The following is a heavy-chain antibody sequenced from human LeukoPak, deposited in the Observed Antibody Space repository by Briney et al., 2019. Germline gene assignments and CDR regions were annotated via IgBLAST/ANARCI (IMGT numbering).Heavy chain of an antibody. D-gene: IGHD3-10*01. Sequence: SETLSLTCTVSGGSISSYYWSWIRQHPGKGLEWIGYIYYSGSTNYNPSLKSRVPISVATSKNQFSLKLSSVTAADTAVYYCARSQDVLLWFGESVNWFDPWGQGTLVTVSS. CDR2: IYYSGST. V-gene: IGHV4-59*01. J-gene: IGHJ5*02. CDR1: GGSISSYY. CDR3: ARSQDVLLWFGESVNWFDP.